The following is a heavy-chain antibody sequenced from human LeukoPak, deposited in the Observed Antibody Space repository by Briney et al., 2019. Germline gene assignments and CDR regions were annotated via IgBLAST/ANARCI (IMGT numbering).Heavy chain of an antibody. V-gene: IGHV1-2*02. CDR2: INPNSGGT. J-gene: IGHJ4*02. CDR3: ARGYSSGWSTVGY. CDR1: GYTFTGYY. Sequence: ASVKVSCKASGYTFTGYYMHWVRQAPGQGLEWMGWINPNSGGTNYAQKFQGRVTMTRDTSISTAYMELSRLRSGDTAVYYCARGYSSGWSTVGYWGQGTLVTVSS. D-gene: IGHD6-19*01.